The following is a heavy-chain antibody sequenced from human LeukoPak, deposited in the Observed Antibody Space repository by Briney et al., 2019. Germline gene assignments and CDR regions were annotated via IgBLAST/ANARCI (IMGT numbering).Heavy chain of an antibody. CDR1: GGSISSYY. Sequence: SETLSLTCTVSGGSISSYYWSWIRQHPGKGLEWIGYIYYSGSTYYNPSLKSRVTISVDTSKNQFSLKLSSVTAADTAVYYCARTYDFWSGYYFDAFDIWGQGTMVTVSS. D-gene: IGHD3-3*01. V-gene: IGHV4-59*06. J-gene: IGHJ3*02. CDR3: ARTYDFWSGYYFDAFDI. CDR2: IYYSGST.